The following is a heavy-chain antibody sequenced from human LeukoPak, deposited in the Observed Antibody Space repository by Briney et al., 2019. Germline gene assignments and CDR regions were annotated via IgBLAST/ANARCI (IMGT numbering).Heavy chain of an antibody. CDR3: ARGIGPYYYYYGMDV. J-gene: IGHJ6*02. CDR2: IIPIFGTA. D-gene: IGHD3-16*01. CDR1: GYTFTNYG. V-gene: IGHV1-69*13. Sequence: SVKVSCKASGYTFTNYGFSWVRQAPGQGLEWMGGIIPIFGTANYAQKFQGRVTITADESTSTAYMELSSLRSEDTAVYYCARGIGPYYYYYGMDVWGQGTTVTVSS.